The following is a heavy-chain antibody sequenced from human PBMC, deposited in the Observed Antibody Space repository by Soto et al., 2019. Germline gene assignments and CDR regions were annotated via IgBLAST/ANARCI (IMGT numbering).Heavy chain of an antibody. CDR1: GYSLTELS. V-gene: IGHV1-24*01. J-gene: IGHJ6*01. Sequence: GASVKVSCKVSGYSLTELSMHWVRQAPGKGLEWMGGFDPEDGETIYAQKFQGRVTMTEDTSTDTAYMELSSLRSEDTAVYYCATTSVATVTTWYYYGMDVWGQGTTVTVSS. CDR3: ATTSVATVTTWYYYGMDV. D-gene: IGHD4-17*01. CDR2: FDPEDGET.